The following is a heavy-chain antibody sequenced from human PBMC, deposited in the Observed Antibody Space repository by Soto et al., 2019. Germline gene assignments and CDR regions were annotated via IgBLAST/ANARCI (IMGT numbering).Heavy chain of an antibody. Sequence: DVQLVESGGGLIQPGESLRLSCAAFGLTISGKKYVAWVRQAPGNGLEWVSGLYDVDGSFYADSLRGRFTTSSDSSKPTVYLQMNELKPDDTAVYYCATWHEREHAYDVWGQGTTVTVSS. CDR2: LYDVDGS. CDR3: ATWHEREHAYDV. D-gene: IGHD1-1*01. V-gene: IGHV3-53*01. CDR1: GLTISGKKY. J-gene: IGHJ3*01.